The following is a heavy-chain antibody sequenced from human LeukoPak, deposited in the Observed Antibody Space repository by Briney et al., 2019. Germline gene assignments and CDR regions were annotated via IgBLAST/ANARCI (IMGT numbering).Heavy chain of an antibody. CDR3: ARDSGYYYDSSTWRYYYYYGMDV. V-gene: IGHV3-7*01. Sequence: PGGSLRLSCAASGFTFSSYWLCWVRQDPGKGLEWVANIKQDGSETYYVESVKGRFTISRDNAKNSLYLQMNSLRAEDTAVYYCARDSGYYYDSSTWRYYYYYGMDVWGQGTTVTVSS. CDR2: IKQDGSET. CDR1: GFTFSSYW. J-gene: IGHJ6*02. D-gene: IGHD3-22*01.